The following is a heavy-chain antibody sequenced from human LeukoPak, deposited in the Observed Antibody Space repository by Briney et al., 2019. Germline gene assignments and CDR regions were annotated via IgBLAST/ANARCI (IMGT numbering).Heavy chain of an antibody. J-gene: IGHJ5*02. CDR2: INPTGGST. CDR3: ARGPTCYYYDSSGYYGNWLDP. Sequence: GASVKVSCKTSGYTFANYHIHWVRPARGQGLEWVGIINPTGGSTTNAQKFQGRVTMTRDMSTSTVFLELSSLRSDDTAVYYCARGPTCYYYDSSGYYGNWLDPWGQGTLVTVSS. CDR1: GYTFANYH. V-gene: IGHV1-46*01. D-gene: IGHD3-22*01.